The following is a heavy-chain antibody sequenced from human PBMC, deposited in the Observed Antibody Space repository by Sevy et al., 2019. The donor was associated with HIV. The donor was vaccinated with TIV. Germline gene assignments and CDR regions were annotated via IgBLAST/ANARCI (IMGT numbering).Heavy chain of an antibody. V-gene: IGHV3-11*01. CDR3: ARGSYSNYAEDY. D-gene: IGHD4-4*01. J-gene: IGHJ4*02. Sequence: GGSLRLSCAASGFTFSDYYMTWFRQAPGKGPEWVSYISSGGPTIHYADSVKGRFTISRDNAKNTLYLEMNSLRAEDTAVYYCARGSYSNYAEDYWGQGTLVTVSS. CDR2: ISSGGPTI. CDR1: GFTFSDYY.